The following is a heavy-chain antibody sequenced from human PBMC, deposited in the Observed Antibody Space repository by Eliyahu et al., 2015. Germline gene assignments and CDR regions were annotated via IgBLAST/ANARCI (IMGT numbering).Heavy chain of an antibody. Sequence: PGLVKPSQTLSLTCTVSGGSITSAGYFWXXXRQFPGKGLEXIGYIYXRGTVYYNPSLQSRVSISVDTSKNQFSLNLSSVTAADTAVYYCVRDSNPYCGRTNCYGGVLXVFDVWGQGTMVTVSS. CDR1: GGSITSAGYF. D-gene: IGHD2-2*01. CDR2: IYXRGTV. V-gene: IGHV4-31*03. J-gene: IGHJ3*01. CDR3: VRDSNPYCGRTNCYGGVLXVFDV.